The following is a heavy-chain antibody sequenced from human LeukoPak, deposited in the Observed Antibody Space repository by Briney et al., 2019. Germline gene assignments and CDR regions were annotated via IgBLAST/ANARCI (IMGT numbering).Heavy chain of an antibody. V-gene: IGHV4-59*01. Sequence: SETLSLTCAVYGGSFSGYYWSWIRQPPGKGLEWIGYIYYSGSTNYNPSLKSRVTISVDTSKNQFSLKLSSVTAADTAVYYCARIQTVPWYYYYYMDVWGKGTTVTVSS. CDR2: IYYSGST. CDR1: GGSFSGYY. CDR3: ARIQTVPWYYYYYMDV. J-gene: IGHJ6*03. D-gene: IGHD2-21*02.